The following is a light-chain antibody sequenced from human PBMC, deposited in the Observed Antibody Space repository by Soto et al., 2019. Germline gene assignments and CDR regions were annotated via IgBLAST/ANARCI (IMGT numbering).Light chain of an antibody. J-gene: IGLJ2*01. Sequence: QSVLTQPRSVSGSPGQSVTISCTGTSSDVAAYNYVSWYQQHPGKAPKLLICDVSRRPSGVPDRFSGSKSGNTASLTISGLQAEDEADYYCCSYAGSYTYVVFGGGTKLTFL. CDR1: SSDVAAYNY. CDR2: DVS. V-gene: IGLV2-11*01. CDR3: CSYAGSYTYVV.